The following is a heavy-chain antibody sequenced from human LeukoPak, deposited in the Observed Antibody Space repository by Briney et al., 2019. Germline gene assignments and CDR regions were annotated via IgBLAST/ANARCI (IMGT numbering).Heavy chain of an antibody. D-gene: IGHD6-6*01. CDR3: ANEYSSSSWVY. V-gene: IGHV3-30*18. CDR1: GFTFSRYS. Sequence: GGSLRLSCAVSGFTFSRYSMNWVRQAPGKGLEWVAVISYDGGNKYYADSVKGRFTISRDNSKNTLYLQMNSLRAEDTAVYYCANEYSSSSWVYWGQGTLVTVSS. CDR2: ISYDGGNK. J-gene: IGHJ4*02.